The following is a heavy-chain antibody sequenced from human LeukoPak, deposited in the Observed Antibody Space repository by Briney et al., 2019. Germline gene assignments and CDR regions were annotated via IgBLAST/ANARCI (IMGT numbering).Heavy chain of an antibody. D-gene: IGHD3-22*01. Sequence: GGSLRLSCAASGFTFSSYEMNWVRQAPGKGLEWVSYISSSGSTIYYADSVKGRFTISRDNAKNSLYLQMNSLRAEDTAVYYCARAIHLIVVVFDYWGQGTLVTVSS. CDR2: ISSSGSTI. V-gene: IGHV3-48*03. J-gene: IGHJ4*02. CDR3: ARAIHLIVVVFDY. CDR1: GFTFSSYE.